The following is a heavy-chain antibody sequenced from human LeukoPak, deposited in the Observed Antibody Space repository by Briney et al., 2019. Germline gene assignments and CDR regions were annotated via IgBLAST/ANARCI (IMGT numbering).Heavy chain of an antibody. J-gene: IGHJ4*02. Sequence: ASVKVSCKASGYTFTAYYIHWVRQAPGQVLEWMGRINSKDGGTNYTQRFQGRVAMTRDTSINTAYLELSSLTSDDTAVYYCARGSTRDFWGQGTLLIVSS. V-gene: IGHV1-2*06. CDR2: INSKDGGT. D-gene: IGHD1-1*01. CDR3: ARGSTRDF. CDR1: GYTFTAYY.